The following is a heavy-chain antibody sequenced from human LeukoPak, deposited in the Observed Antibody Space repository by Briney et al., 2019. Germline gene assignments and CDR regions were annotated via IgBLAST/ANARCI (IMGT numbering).Heavy chain of an antibody. CDR2: ISSSSSHI. V-gene: IGHV3-21*01. CDR1: GFTFSSYS. CDR3: VRGGEDYYGSGSLLWADV. D-gene: IGHD3-10*01. Sequence: GGSLRLSCAASGFTFSSYSMNWVRQAPGKGLEWVSSISSSSSHIYYADSVKGRFTISRDNAKNSLYLQMNSLRAEDTAVYYCVRGGEDYYGSGSLLWADVWGKGTTVTVSS. J-gene: IGHJ6*04.